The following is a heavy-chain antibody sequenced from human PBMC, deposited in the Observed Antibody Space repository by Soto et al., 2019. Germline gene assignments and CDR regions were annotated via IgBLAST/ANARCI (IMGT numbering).Heavy chain of an antibody. CDR1: GGTFSSYA. V-gene: IGHV1-69*12. CDR3: ARVVIAGYGSGNQRFGWDP. CDR2: IIPIFGTA. Sequence: QVQLVQSGAEVKKPGSSVKVSCKASGGTFSSYAISWVRQAPGQGLEWMGGIIPIFGTANYAQKFQGRVTITAYESTSPAYRELSRLRSEDTAVYYCARVVIAGYGSGNQRFGWDPWGQGSLVTVSS. D-gene: IGHD3-10*01. J-gene: IGHJ5*02.